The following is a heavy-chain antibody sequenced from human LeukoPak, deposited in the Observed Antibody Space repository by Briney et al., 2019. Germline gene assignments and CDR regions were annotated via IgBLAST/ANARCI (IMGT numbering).Heavy chain of an antibody. CDR2: ISSSGSTI. D-gene: IGHD2-2*01. CDR1: GFTFSDYY. Sequence: GGSLRLSCAAAGFTFSDYYMSWVRQAPGKGLEWISYISSSGSTIYYADSVKGRFTISRDNAKNSLYLQTNSLRAEDTAVYYCARVDIVVVPSTKFDYWGQGTLVTVSS. V-gene: IGHV3-11*01. J-gene: IGHJ4*02. CDR3: ARVDIVVVPSTKFDY.